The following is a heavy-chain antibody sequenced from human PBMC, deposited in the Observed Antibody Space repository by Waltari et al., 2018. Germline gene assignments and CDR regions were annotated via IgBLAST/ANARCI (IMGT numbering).Heavy chain of an antibody. D-gene: IGHD6-13*01. V-gene: IGHV4-34*01. CDR2: INHSGST. CDR1: GGSFSGYY. J-gene: IGHJ5*02. CDR3: ARGRDSSSWRNWFDP. Sequence: QVQLQQWGAGLLKPSETLSLTCAVYGGSFSGYYWSWIRQPPGKGLEWIGEINHSGSTNYNPSLKSRVTISVDTSKNQFSLKLSSVTAADTAVYYCARGRDSSSWRNWFDPWGQGTLVTVSS.